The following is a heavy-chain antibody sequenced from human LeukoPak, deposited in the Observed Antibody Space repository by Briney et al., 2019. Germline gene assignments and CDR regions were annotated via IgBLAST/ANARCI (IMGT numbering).Heavy chain of an antibody. CDR1: GFTFSSYS. D-gene: IGHD4-17*01. CDR2: ISSSSSTI. J-gene: IGHJ4*02. Sequence: PGGSLRLSCAASGFTFSSYSMNWVRQAPGKGLEWVSYISSSSSTIYYADSVKGRFTISRDNAKNSLYLQMNSLRAEDTAVYYCARDASPTVTTGAYWGQGTLVTVSS. V-gene: IGHV3-48*04. CDR3: ARDASPTVTTGAY.